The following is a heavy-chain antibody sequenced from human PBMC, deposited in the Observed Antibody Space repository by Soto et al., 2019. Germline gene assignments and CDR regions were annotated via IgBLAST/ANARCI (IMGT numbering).Heavy chain of an antibody. D-gene: IGHD5-18*01. J-gene: IGHJ4*02. Sequence: QVQLVQSGAEVKKPGASVKVSCKASGYTFTSYYLHWVRQAPGQGLEWMGIINPSGGSSSYAQKFQGRVTMTRDTSTSTVYRELSSLRSEDTAVYYCARDPYTAMAPNRFDYWGQGTLVTVSS. V-gene: IGHV1-46*03. CDR2: INPSGGSS. CDR1: GYTFTSYY. CDR3: ARDPYTAMAPNRFDY.